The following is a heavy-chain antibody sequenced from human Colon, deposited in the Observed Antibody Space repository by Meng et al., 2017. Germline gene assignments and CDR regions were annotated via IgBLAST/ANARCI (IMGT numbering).Heavy chain of an antibody. D-gene: IGHD3-3*01. Sequence: EQLVESGGGLVQPGGSLRLSCAVSGFSVSSDFMIWVRQAPGKGLEWVSMIHSSAGTFFADSVKGRFTVSTDNSKNTLYLQMNSLRIEDTAVYHCANRFVWGLGTLVTVSS. CDR3: ANRFV. CDR1: GFSVSSDF. J-gene: IGHJ4*02. V-gene: IGHV3-66*02. CDR2: IHSSAGT.